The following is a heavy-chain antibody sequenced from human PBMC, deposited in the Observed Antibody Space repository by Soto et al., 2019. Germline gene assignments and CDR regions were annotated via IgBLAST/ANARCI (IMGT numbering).Heavy chain of an antibody. CDR2: INGNSGGT. CDR1: GYTFTDYF. J-gene: IGHJ4*02. CDR3: ARDPADYMIGIDY. Sequence: GAAVKVSCKASGYTFTDYFMHWVRQAPGQGREWMGWINGNSGGTSYAQKFQGRVAMTRDTSTSTAYMELSSLTFDDTAVYYCARDPADYMIGIDYWGQGTLVTVSS. D-gene: IGHD3-16*01. V-gene: IGHV1-2*02.